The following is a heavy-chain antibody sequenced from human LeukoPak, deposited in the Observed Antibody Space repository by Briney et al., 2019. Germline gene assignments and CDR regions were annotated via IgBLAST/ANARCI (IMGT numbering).Heavy chain of an antibody. CDR1: GGSISSGSYY. CDR3: ARDVGDTVYYYYGMDV. V-gene: IGHV4-61*02. D-gene: IGHD1-26*01. CDR2: IYTSGST. J-gene: IGHJ6*02. Sequence: SETLSLTCTVFGGSISSGSYYWSWIRQPAGKGLEWIGRIYTSGSTNYNPSLKSRVTISVDTSKNQFSLKLSSVTAADTAVYYCARDVGDTVYYYYGMDVWGQGTTVTVSS.